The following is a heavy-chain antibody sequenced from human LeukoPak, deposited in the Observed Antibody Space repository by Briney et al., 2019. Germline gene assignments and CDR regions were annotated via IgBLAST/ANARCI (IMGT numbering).Heavy chain of an antibody. CDR3: ATHTVRDSSGYYYGPFDY. D-gene: IGHD3-22*01. J-gene: IGHJ4*02. V-gene: IGHV1-24*01. CDR2: FDPEDGET. Sequence: GASVKVSCKVSGYTLTELSMHWVRQAPGKGLEWMGGFDPEDGETIYAQKFQGRVTMTEDTSTDTAYMELSSLRSEDTAVYYCATHTVRDSSGYYYGPFDYWGQGTLVTVSS. CDR1: GYTLTELS.